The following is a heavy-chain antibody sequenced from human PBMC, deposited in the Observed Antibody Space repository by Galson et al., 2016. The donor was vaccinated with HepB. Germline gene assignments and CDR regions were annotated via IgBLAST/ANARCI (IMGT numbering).Heavy chain of an antibody. D-gene: IGHD6-13*01. CDR3: AAALDDYYYGMDV. V-gene: IGHV1-46*01. CDR1: GYTFTSYY. J-gene: IGHJ6*02. CDR2: INPDIDNT. Sequence: SVKVSCKASGYTFTSYYMHWVRQAPGQGLEWMGIINPDIDNTNYAQKFQGRVTMTRDTSTSTVYMQLSSLRSDDTAVYYCAAALDDYYYGMDVWGQGTTVTVSS.